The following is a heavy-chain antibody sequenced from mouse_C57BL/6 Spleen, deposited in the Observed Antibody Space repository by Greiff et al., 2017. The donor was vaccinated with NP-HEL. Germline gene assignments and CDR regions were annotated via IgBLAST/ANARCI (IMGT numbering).Heavy chain of an antibody. Sequence: VHVKQSGPELVKPGASVKMSCKASGYTFTSYVMHWVKQKPGQGLEWIGYIYPYNDGTKYNEKFKGKATLTSDKSSSTAYMEISSLTSEDSAVYYWARQGWLLRYFDYWGQGTTLTVSS. CDR1: GYTFTSYV. CDR3: ARQGWLLRYFDY. D-gene: IGHD2-3*01. CDR2: IYPYNDGT. J-gene: IGHJ2*01. V-gene: IGHV1-14*01.